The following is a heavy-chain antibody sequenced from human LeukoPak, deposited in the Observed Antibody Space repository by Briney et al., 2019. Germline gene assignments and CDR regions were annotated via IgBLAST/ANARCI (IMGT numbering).Heavy chain of an antibody. CDR1: GGSISSGDYY. J-gene: IGHJ4*02. CDR3: ARTTMTTVVYDY. CDR2: IYYSGST. D-gene: IGHD4-23*01. V-gene: IGHV4-30-4*08. Sequence: SQTLSLTCTVSGGSISSGDYYWSWIRQPLGKGLEWIGYIYYSGSTYYNPSLKSRVTISVDTSKNQFSLKLSSVTAADTAVYYCARTTMTTVVYDYWGQGTRVTVSS.